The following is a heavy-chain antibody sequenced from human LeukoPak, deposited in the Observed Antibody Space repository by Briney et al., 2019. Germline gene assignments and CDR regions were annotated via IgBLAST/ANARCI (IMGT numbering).Heavy chain of an antibody. CDR3: ARAALSNYYDSSGHAFDI. J-gene: IGHJ3*02. Sequence: LRLSCAASGFTFSSYGMHWVRQHPGKGLEWIGYIYYSGSTYYNPSLKSRVTISVDTSKNQFSLKLSSVTAADTAVCYCARAALSNYYDSSGHAFDIWGQGTMVTVSS. CDR2: IYYSGST. V-gene: IGHV4-31*02. CDR1: GFTFSSYG. D-gene: IGHD3-22*01.